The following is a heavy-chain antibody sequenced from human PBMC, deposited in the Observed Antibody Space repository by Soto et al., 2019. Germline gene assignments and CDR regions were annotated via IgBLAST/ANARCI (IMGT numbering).Heavy chain of an antibody. V-gene: IGHV3-21*01. CDR2: ISSSSSYI. CDR3: ARDGMDDAFDI. Sequence: PGGSLRLSCAAFGFTFSSYSMNWVRQAPGKGLEWVSSISSSSSYIYYADSVKGRFTISRDNAKNSLYLQMNSLRAEDTAVYYCARDGMDDAFDIWGQGTMVTVSS. CDR1: GFTFSSYS. D-gene: IGHD1-20*01. J-gene: IGHJ3*02.